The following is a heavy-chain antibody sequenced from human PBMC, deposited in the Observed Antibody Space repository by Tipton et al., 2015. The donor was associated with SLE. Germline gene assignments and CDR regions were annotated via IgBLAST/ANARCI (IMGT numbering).Heavy chain of an antibody. J-gene: IGHJ5*02. CDR2: INHRGTA. D-gene: IGHD3-10*01. V-gene: IGHV4-34*07. CDR3: VGGGFGVPNWFDP. CDR1: GGSFSDYY. Sequence: TLSLTCAVSGGSFSDYYWTWVRQPPGKGLEWIGEINHRGTANYNPSLKSRVTMSVDTSKNQFSLRLTSVTAADTAVYYCVGGGFGVPNWFDPWGRGTLVTVSS.